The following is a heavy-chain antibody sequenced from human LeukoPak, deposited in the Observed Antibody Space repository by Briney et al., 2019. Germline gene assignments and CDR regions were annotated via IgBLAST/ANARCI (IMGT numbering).Heavy chain of an antibody. CDR2: IHREGNKK. J-gene: IGHJ4*02. Sequence: GGSLRLSCAVSGFTFSDFWMSWVRQGPGRGLEGVANIHREGNKKYHVESGKGRFTISRDNAKNSLFLQMNGLRVEDTAVYYCARGDAFSGDNWGQGTLVTVSS. CDR1: GFTFSDFW. V-gene: IGHV3-7*04. CDR3: ARGDAFSGDN.